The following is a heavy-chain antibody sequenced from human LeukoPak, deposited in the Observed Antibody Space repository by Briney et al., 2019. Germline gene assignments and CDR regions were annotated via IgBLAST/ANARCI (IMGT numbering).Heavy chain of an antibody. Sequence: GASVKVSCKASGYTFSTYGISWVRQAPGQGLEWMGWISAYSGNTNYAQNLQGRVTMTTDTSTSTAYMELRSLRSDDTAVYYCARAGKGDILTGYYYFDYWGQGTLVTVSS. CDR1: GYTFSTYG. J-gene: IGHJ4*02. D-gene: IGHD3-9*01. V-gene: IGHV1-18*01. CDR3: ARAGKGDILTGYYYFDY. CDR2: ISAYSGNT.